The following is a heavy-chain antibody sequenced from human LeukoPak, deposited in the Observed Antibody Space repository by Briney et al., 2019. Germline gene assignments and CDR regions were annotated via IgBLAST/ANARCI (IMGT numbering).Heavy chain of an antibody. V-gene: IGHV3-48*03. D-gene: IGHD4-11*01. CDR3: ARYSFSGSFDY. J-gene: IGHJ4*02. Sequence: GGSLRLSCAASGFXFSGHEINWVRQAPGKGLEWVSYISSTGATIYYADSVRGRFTISRDNAKNSLFLQMNSLRAEDTAIYYCARYSFSGSFDYWGQGTLVTVSS. CDR1: GFXFSGHE. CDR2: ISSTGATI.